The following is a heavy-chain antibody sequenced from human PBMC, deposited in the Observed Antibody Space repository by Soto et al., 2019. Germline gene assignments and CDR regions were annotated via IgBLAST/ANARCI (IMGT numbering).Heavy chain of an antibody. Sequence: SETLSLTCPVSGGSISSDSWSWIRQSPGKGLQWIGSIFDSGITKYNPSLKSRVTISVDTSKNQFSLKLTSMTAADTAVYYCARLGSVELATDTNWYFDLWGRGTLVTVSS. D-gene: IGHD5-12*01. CDR3: ARLGSVELATDTNWYFDL. CDR1: GGSISSDS. V-gene: IGHV4-59*08. CDR2: IFDSGIT. J-gene: IGHJ2*01.